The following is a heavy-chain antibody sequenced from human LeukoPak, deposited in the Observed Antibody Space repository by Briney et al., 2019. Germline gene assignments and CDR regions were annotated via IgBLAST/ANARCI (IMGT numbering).Heavy chain of an antibody. Sequence: SETLSLTCTVSGYSISSGYYWGWIRQPPGKGLEWIGSIYHSGSTYYNPSLKSRVTISVDTSKNQFSLKLSSVTAADTAVYYCARHRGYSGGYYLDYWGQGTLVTVSS. CDR2: IYHSGST. J-gene: IGHJ4*02. CDR1: GYSISSGYY. D-gene: IGHD1-26*01. V-gene: IGHV4-38-2*02. CDR3: ARHRGYSGGYYLDY.